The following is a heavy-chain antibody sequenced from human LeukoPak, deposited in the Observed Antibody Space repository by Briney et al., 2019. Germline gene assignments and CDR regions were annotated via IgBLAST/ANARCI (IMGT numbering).Heavy chain of an antibody. CDR3: ASSPQGCSGGSCYSLYYFDY. Sequence: ASVKVSCKAFGYTFTKEAISWVRQAPGQGLEWMGWISAYNGNTNYAQKLQGRVTMTTDTSTSTAYMELRSLRSDDTAVYYCASSPQGCSGGSCYSLYYFDYWGQGTLVTVSS. CDR1: GYTFTKEA. D-gene: IGHD2-15*01. V-gene: IGHV1-18*01. CDR2: ISAYNGNT. J-gene: IGHJ4*02.